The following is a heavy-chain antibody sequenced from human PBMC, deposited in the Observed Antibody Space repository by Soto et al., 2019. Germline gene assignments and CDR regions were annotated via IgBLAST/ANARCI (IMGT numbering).Heavy chain of an antibody. CDR1: GFTFSNAW. Sequence: EVQLVESGGGLVKPGGSLRLSCAASGFTFSNAWMSWVRQAPGKGLEWVGRIKSKTDGGTTDYAAPVKGRFTISRDDSKNTLYLQMNSLKTEDTAVYYCTTGEVRGVIINGVDYWGQGTLVTVSS. V-gene: IGHV3-15*01. CDR3: TTGEVRGVIINGVDY. D-gene: IGHD3-10*01. CDR2: IKSKTDGGTT. J-gene: IGHJ4*02.